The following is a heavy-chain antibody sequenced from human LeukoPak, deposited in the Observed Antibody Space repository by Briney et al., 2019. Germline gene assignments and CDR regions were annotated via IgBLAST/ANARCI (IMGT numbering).Heavy chain of an antibody. CDR1: GGSISSYY. D-gene: IGHD5-24*01. Sequence: SETLSLTCTVSGGSISSYYWSWIRQPPGKGLEWIGYIYYSGSTYSPSLKSRVTISIDTSRNQFSMNLNSVTAADTAVYYCARGPADYNKLKPGDRDGYNYKSKRTPFDYWGQGTLVTVSS. CDR2: IYYSGST. J-gene: IGHJ4*02. V-gene: IGHV4-59*12. CDR3: ARGPADYNKLKPGDRDGYNYKSKRTPFDY.